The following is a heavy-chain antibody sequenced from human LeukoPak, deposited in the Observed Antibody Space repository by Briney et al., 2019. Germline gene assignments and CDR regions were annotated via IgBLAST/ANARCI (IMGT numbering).Heavy chain of an antibody. CDR1: GGSINAYY. V-gene: IGHV4-59*08. D-gene: IGHD5-18*01. CDR3: ARQPANTAAFDI. CDR2: VRDSGEN. Sequence: PSETLSLTCTVSGGSINAYYWSWIRQPPGKGLEWIAYVRDSGENNYSPSLKSRVAISVDTANNQISLRLNFVTAADTAIYYCARQPANTAAFDIWGLGTMVTVSS. J-gene: IGHJ3*02.